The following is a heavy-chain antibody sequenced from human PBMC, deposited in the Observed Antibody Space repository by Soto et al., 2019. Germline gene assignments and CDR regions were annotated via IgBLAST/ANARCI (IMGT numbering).Heavy chain of an antibody. D-gene: IGHD1-1*01. CDR2: INAGNGNT. J-gene: IGHJ4*02. Sequence: QVQLVQSGAEVKKPGASVKVSCKTSGYTFTTYAIHWVRQAPGQRLEWMGWINAGNGNTKYSQKFQGRVTITRDTSASTAYMELSRLRSEDTAVYYCARVSAGTTHQFEDYWGQGTLVTVSS. V-gene: IGHV1-3*01. CDR1: GYTFTTYA. CDR3: ARVSAGTTHQFEDY.